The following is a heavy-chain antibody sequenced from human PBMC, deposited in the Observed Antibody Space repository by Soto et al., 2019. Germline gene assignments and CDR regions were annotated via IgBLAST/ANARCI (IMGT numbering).Heavy chain of an antibody. Sequence: ASVKVSCEASGYTFTGYYMHWVRQAPGQGLEWMGWINPNSGGTNYAQKFQGWVTMTRDTSISTAYMELSRLRSDDTAVYYCARGSPVAAAGLNFDHWGQGTLVTVSS. CDR2: INPNSGGT. J-gene: IGHJ4*02. V-gene: IGHV1-2*04. D-gene: IGHD6-13*01. CDR3: ARGSPVAAAGLNFDH. CDR1: GYTFTGYY.